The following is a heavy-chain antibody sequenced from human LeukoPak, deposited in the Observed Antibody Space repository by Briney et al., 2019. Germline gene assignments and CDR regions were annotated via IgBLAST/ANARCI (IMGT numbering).Heavy chain of an antibody. CDR1: GFMFSAYA. Sequence: QPGGSLRLSCVASGFMFSAYAMSWVRQAPGKGLEWVSIISGSGERTYYTDSVKGRFTVSRDNSKNTLYLQMKRLRAEDTAVYYFVSRSYSESDNYYFHYWGQGTLVAVSS. D-gene: IGHD1-26*01. J-gene: IGHJ4*02. V-gene: IGHV3-23*01. CDR2: ISGSGERT. CDR3: VSRSYSESDNYYFHY.